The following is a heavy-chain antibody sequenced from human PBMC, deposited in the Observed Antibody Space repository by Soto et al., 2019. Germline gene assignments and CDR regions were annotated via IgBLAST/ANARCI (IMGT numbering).Heavy chain of an antibody. CDR1: GVSISNYY. D-gene: IGHD5-18*01. Sequence: QVKLQESGPGLVKPSETLSLTCTVSGVSISNYYWTWIRQPAGKGLEWIGRIFPSGSTNYNPSLRGRVTMSVDTSKNLFSLNLSSVTAADTALYYCASEGTAMKLDYWGQGTLVTVSS. CDR3: ASEGTAMKLDY. V-gene: IGHV4-4*07. J-gene: IGHJ4*02. CDR2: IFPSGST.